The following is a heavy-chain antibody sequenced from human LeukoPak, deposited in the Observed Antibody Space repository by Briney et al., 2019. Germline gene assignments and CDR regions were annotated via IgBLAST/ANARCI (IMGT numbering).Heavy chain of an antibody. CDR1: GFTVSSNS. CDR2: IYSAGST. Sequence: PGGSLRLSCTVSGFTVSSNSMGWVRQAPGKGLEWVSFIYSAGSTHYSDSVKGRFTISIDNSKNTLYLQMNSLRVEDTAVYYCARRAGAYSHPYDYWGQGTLVTVSS. D-gene: IGHD4/OR15-4a*01. V-gene: IGHV3-53*01. J-gene: IGHJ4*02. CDR3: ARRAGAYSHPYDY.